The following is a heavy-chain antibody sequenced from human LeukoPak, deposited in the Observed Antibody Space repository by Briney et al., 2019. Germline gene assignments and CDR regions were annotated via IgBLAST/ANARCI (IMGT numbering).Heavy chain of an antibody. D-gene: IGHD3-9*01. J-gene: IGHJ4*02. Sequence: GGSLRLSCVASGFTFSNYAMSWVRQAPGKRLEWVSAITGSGTNTYYADSVKGRFTISRDNSKNTVFLQMNSLRHEDTAIYYCVIWGDYDVLTGYYVPDYWGQGTLVTVSS. CDR1: GFTFSNYA. V-gene: IGHV3-23*01. CDR3: VIWGDYDVLTGYYVPDY. CDR2: ITGSGTNT.